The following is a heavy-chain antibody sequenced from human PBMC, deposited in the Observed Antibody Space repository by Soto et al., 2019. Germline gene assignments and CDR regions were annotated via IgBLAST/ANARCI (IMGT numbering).Heavy chain of an antibody. V-gene: IGHV3-30-3*01. D-gene: IGHD3-10*01. CDR3: ARTSGGRVRGALDI. J-gene: IGHJ3*02. Sequence: QVHLEESGGGVVQHGTSLRLSCVASGFTFSSYGMHWVRQAPGKGLEWVAVIPNTENKKYYADSVKGRFTISRDNSQNTLFLQIDSLMSEDTAMYYCARTSGGRVRGALDICGQGTMVTVS. CDR1: GFTFSSYG. CDR2: IPNTENKK.